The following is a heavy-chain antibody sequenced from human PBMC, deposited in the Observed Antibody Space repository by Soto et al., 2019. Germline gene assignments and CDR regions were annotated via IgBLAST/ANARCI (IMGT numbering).Heavy chain of an antibody. Sequence: ASVKVSCKASGYTFTCYVMHWVRQAPGQRLEWMGWISTGNGNTKYSTKFQGRVTITRDTSASTAYMELSSLRSEDTAVYYCARARADYGSSWYGRYWGQGTLVTVSS. J-gene: IGHJ4*02. CDR2: ISTGNGNT. D-gene: IGHD6-13*01. CDR1: GYTFTCYV. V-gene: IGHV1-3*04. CDR3: ARARADYGSSWYGRY.